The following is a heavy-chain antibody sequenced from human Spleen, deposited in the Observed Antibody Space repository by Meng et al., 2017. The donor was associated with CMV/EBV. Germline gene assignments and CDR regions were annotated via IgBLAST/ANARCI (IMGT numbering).Heavy chain of an antibody. CDR2: INWNGGST. V-gene: IGHV3-20*01. Sequence: GESLKISCAASGFTVSTNYMSWVRQAPGKGLEWVSGINWNGGSTGYADSVKGRFTISRDNAKNSLYLQMNSLRAEDTALYHCARGGVVVVAATLPYYFDYWGQGTLVTVSS. D-gene: IGHD2-15*01. CDR3: ARGGVVVVAATLPYYFDY. J-gene: IGHJ4*02. CDR1: GFTVSTNY.